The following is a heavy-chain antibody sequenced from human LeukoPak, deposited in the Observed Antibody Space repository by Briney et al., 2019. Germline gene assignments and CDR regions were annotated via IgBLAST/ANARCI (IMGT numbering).Heavy chain of an antibody. CDR2: ISYDGSNK. D-gene: IGHD3-10*01. V-gene: IGHV3-30*04. CDR1: GFSFSSYA. Sequence: GGSLRLSCAASGFSFSSYAMHWVRQAPGKGLEWVALISYDGSNKKYADSVKGRFTISRDNSKNTLYLQMNSLRAEDTAVYYCARGSPMLRGRPFDYWGQGTLVTVSS. J-gene: IGHJ4*02. CDR3: ARGSPMLRGRPFDY.